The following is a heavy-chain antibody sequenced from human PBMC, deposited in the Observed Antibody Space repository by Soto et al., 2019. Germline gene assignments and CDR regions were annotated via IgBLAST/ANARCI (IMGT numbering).Heavy chain of an antibody. V-gene: IGHV1-3*05. CDR1: GYTFTSYA. D-gene: IGHD1-26*01. Sequence: QVQLVQSGAEEKKPGASVKVSCKASGYTFTSYAMHWVRQAPGQRIEWMGWINAGNGNTKDSQKFQGRVTITRDTSASTAYMELSSLRSEDTAVYYCASSGSYWVIDYWGQGTLVTVSS. J-gene: IGHJ4*02. CDR3: ASSGSYWVIDY. CDR2: INAGNGNT.